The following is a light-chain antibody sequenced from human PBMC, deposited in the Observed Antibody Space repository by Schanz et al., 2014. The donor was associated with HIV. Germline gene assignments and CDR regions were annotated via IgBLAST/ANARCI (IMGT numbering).Light chain of an antibody. J-gene: IGKJ4*01. V-gene: IGKV3-20*01. Sequence: EIVLTQSPGTLSLSPGEGLTLSCRASQSVSSSYLDWYQQKPGQAPRLLIYGASSRATGIPDRFSGSGSGTDCTLKISRVEAEDVGVYYCMQALQGLTFGGGTKVEIK. CDR3: MQALQGLT. CDR2: GAS. CDR1: QSVSSSY.